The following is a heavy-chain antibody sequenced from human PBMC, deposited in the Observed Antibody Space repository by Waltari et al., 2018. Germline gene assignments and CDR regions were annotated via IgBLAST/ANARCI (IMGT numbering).Heavy chain of an antibody. J-gene: IGHJ4*02. D-gene: IGHD2-15*01. CDR2: RNPGESET. V-gene: IGHV3-7*01. CDR1: GLILDGFW. CDR3: ARGRYCSGGNCYFDQ. Sequence: EEHLVESGGGLVQPGGSLRLSCAAPGLILDGFWMTWVRQAPGKGLEWVANRNPGESETYYVDSVKGRFTISRDNAKKSLYLQMNSLRAEDTAVYYCARGRYCSGGNCYFDQWGQGTLVIVSS.